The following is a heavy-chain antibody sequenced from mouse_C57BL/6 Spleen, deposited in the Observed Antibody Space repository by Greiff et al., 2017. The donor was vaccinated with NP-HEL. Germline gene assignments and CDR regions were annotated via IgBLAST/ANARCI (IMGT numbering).Heavy chain of an antibody. CDR3: ARSGDWYFDV. CDR1: GYAFSSYW. CDR2: IYPGDGDT. J-gene: IGHJ1*03. V-gene: IGHV1-80*01. D-gene: IGHD3-1*01. Sequence: VKLQESGAELVKPGASVKISCKASGYAFSSYWMNWVKQRPGKGLEWIGQIYPGDGDTNYNGKFKGKATLTADKSSSTAYMQLSSLTSEDSAVYFCARSGDWYFDVWGTGTTVTVSS.